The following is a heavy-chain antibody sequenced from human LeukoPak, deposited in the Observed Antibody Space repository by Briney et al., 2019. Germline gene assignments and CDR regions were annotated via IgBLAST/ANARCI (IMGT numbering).Heavy chain of an antibody. V-gene: IGHV1-2*02. Sequence: ASVKVSCKASGYTFTGYYMHWVRQAPGQGLEWMGWINPNSGGTNYAQKFQGRVTITRNTSISTAYMELSSLRSEDTAVYYCARGGGHSGYEPYYFDYWGQGTLVTVSS. J-gene: IGHJ4*02. CDR2: INPNSGGT. D-gene: IGHD5-12*01. CDR1: GYTFTGYY. CDR3: ARGGGHSGYEPYYFDY.